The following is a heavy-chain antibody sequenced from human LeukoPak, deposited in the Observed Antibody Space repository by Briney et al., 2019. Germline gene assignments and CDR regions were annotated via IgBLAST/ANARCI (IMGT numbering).Heavy chain of an antibody. Sequence: ASETLSLTRLVSGGSLSDYSWRWFRQPPGKGLEWSGELNHRGRTDYNPSLTSRVSISIDTSKNHFALTLTSLTAADTAVYYCARRGLLGSGTLAFGYWGQGTLVTVSS. J-gene: IGHJ4*02. CDR1: GGSLSDYS. D-gene: IGHD3-10*01. V-gene: IGHV4-34*01. CDR2: LNHRGRT. CDR3: ARRGLLGSGTLAFGY.